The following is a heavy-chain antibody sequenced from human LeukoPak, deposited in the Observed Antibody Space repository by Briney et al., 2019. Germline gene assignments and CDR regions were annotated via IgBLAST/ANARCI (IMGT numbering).Heavy chain of an antibody. CDR3: AGEGSGYLSRFDY. CDR1: GNSISSGSYY. CDR2: IYTSGST. Sequence: SETLSLTCSVSGNSISSGSYYWSWIRQPAGKGLEWIGRIYTSGSTNYNPSPKSRVTISVDTSKNQFSLKLSSVTAADTAVYYCAGEGSGYLSRFDYWGQGTLVTVSS. V-gene: IGHV4-61*02. J-gene: IGHJ4*02. D-gene: IGHD3-3*01.